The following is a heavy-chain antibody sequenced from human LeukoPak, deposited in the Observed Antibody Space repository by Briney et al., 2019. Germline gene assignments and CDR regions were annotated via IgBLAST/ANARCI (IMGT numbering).Heavy chain of an antibody. D-gene: IGHD4-17*01. J-gene: IGHJ3*02. CDR2: IKPNSGGT. Sequence: ASVKVSCKASGYTFTGYYMHWVRQAPGQGLEWMGWIKPNSGGTNYAQKFQGRVTMTRDTSISTAYMELSRLRSDDTAVYYCARVPKRGYTTVSHGAFDIWGQGTMVTVSS. CDR1: GYTFTGYY. V-gene: IGHV1-2*02. CDR3: ARVPKRGYTTVSHGAFDI.